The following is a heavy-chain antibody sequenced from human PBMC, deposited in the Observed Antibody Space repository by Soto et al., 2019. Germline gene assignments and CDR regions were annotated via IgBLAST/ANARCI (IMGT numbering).Heavy chain of an antibody. J-gene: IGHJ6*02. CDR1: GYTFTSYG. D-gene: IGHD2-2*01. Sequence: QVQLVQSGAEVKKPGASVKVSCKASGYTFTSYGISWVRQAPGQGLEWMGWISAYNGNTNYAQKLQGRVTMTTDTSTTTAYMEMRSLRSDATDVYYCARAGGLVLPAAMIPYYYGMDVWGQGTTVTVSS. CDR3: ARAGGLVLPAAMIPYYYGMDV. CDR2: ISAYNGNT. V-gene: IGHV1-18*01.